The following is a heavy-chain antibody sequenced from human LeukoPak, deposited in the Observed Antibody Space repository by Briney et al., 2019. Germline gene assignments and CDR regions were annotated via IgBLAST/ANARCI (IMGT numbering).Heavy chain of an antibody. CDR1: GFTFSSYA. D-gene: IGHD2-21*02. V-gene: IGHV3-30*04. J-gene: IGHJ6*03. Sequence: PGGSLRLSCAASGFTFSSYAMHWVRQAPGKGLEWVAVISYDGSNKYYADSVKGRFTISRDNSKNTLYLQMNSLRAEDTAVYYCARDVCGGDCSHGRNYMDVWGKGTTVTVSS. CDR3: ARDVCGGDCSHGRNYMDV. CDR2: ISYDGSNK.